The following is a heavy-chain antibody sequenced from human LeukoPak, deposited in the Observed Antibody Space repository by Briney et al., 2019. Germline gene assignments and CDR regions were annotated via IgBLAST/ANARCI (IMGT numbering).Heavy chain of an antibody. Sequence: GGSLRLSCAASGFTFSSYAMSWVRQAPGKGLEWVSAISGSGGSTYYADSVKGRFTISRDNSKNTLYLQMNSLRAEDTAVYYCARGYSITIHAFDIWGQGTMVTVSS. J-gene: IGHJ3*02. D-gene: IGHD3-3*01. CDR3: ARGYSITIHAFDI. CDR1: GFTFSSYA. CDR2: ISGSGGST. V-gene: IGHV3-23*01.